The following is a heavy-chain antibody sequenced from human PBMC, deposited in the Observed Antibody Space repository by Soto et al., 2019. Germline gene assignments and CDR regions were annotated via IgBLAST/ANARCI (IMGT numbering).Heavy chain of an antibody. Sequence: SETLSLTCTVSGFSISSYYWSWIRQPPGKGLEWIGYIYYSGSTNYNPSLKSRVTISVDTSKNQFSLKLSSVTAADTAVYYCAREDGSGYDYLDYWGQGTLVTVSS. CDR1: GFSISSYY. J-gene: IGHJ4*02. CDR2: IYYSGST. D-gene: IGHD5-12*01. CDR3: AREDGSGYDYLDY. V-gene: IGHV4-59*01.